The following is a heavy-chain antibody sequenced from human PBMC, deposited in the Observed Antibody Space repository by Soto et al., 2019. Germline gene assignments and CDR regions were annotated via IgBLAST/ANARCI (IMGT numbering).Heavy chain of an antibody. J-gene: IGHJ5*02. CDR3: AREWVVPAATVTPGVGSVGGIWFDP. Sequence: SETLSLTCAVYGGSFSGYYWSWIRQPPGKGLEWIGEINHSGSTNYNPSLKSRVTISVDTSKNQFSLKLSSVTAADTAVYYCAREWVVPAATVTPGVGSVGGIWFDPWGQGTLVTVSA. CDR2: INHSGST. V-gene: IGHV4-34*01. D-gene: IGHD2-2*01. CDR1: GGSFSGYY.